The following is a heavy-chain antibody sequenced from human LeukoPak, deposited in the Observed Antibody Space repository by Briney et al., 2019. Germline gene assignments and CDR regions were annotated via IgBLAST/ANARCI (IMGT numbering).Heavy chain of an antibody. CDR1: GGSISSGAYC. CDR3: ARGPYYDFWSGYPYMDV. D-gene: IGHD3-3*01. CDR2: MYYDGST. V-gene: IGHV4-31*03. J-gene: IGHJ6*03. Sequence: SQTLSLTCTVSGGSISSGAYCWSWIRQRPGKGLEWIGYMYYDGSTYSNPSLKSRLTTSVDTSKNQFSLNLSSVTAADTAVYYCARGPYYDFWSGYPYMDVWGKGTTVTVSS.